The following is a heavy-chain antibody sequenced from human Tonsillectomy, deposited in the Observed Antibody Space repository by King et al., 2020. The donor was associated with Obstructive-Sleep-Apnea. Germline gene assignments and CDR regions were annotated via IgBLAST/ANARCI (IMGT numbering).Heavy chain of an antibody. Sequence: VQLVESGGGVVQPGRSLRLSCAASGFTFSSYAMHWFRQAPGKGLEWVAVISYDGSNKYYADSVKGRFTISRDNSKNTLYLQMNSLRAEDTAVYYCARDPVGYCTGGRCSNYYFDHWGQGTLVTVSS. CDR2: ISYDGSNK. J-gene: IGHJ4*02. CDR3: ARDPVGYCTGGRCSNYYFDH. V-gene: IGHV3-30*04. CDR1: GFTFSSYA. D-gene: IGHD2-15*01.